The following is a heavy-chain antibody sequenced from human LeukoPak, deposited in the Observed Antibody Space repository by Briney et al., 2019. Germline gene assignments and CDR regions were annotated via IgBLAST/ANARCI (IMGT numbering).Heavy chain of an antibody. V-gene: IGHV3-48*01. Sequence: PGGSLRLSCAASGFTFSSYSMNWVRQAPGKGLEWVSYISSSSSTIYYADSVKGRFTISRDNAKNSLYLQMNSLRAEDTAVYFCATDRKLVGAFDIWGQGTMVTVS. CDR3: ATDRKLVGAFDI. CDR2: ISSSSSTI. J-gene: IGHJ3*02. D-gene: IGHD1-26*01. CDR1: GFTFSSYS.